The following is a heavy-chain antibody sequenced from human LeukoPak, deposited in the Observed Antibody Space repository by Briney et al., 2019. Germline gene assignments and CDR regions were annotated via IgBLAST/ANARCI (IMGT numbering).Heavy chain of an antibody. CDR2: IRYDGSNK. Sequence: GGSLRLSCAASGSTFSSYGMHWVRQAPGKGLEWVAFIRYDGSNKYYADSVKGRFTISRDNSKNTLYLQMNSLRAEDTAVYYCAKLLIAVAADDYWGQGTLVTVSS. CDR1: GSTFSSYG. D-gene: IGHD6-19*01. CDR3: AKLLIAVAADDY. V-gene: IGHV3-30*02. J-gene: IGHJ4*02.